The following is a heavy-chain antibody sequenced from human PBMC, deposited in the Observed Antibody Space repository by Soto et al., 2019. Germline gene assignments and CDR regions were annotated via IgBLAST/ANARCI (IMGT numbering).Heavy chain of an antibody. J-gene: IGHJ4*02. D-gene: IGHD3-9*01. CDR1: GGTFSSYA. CDR3: ARVAPLVYDILTGHGPLGYY. CDR2: IIPIFGTA. V-gene: IGHV1-69*06. Sequence: QVQLVQSGAEVKKPGSSVKVSCKASGGTFSSYAISCVRQAPGQGLEWMGGIIPIFGTANYAQKFEGRVTITADKSTSTAYMELSSLRSEDTAVYYCARVAPLVYDILTGHGPLGYYWGQGTLVTVSS.